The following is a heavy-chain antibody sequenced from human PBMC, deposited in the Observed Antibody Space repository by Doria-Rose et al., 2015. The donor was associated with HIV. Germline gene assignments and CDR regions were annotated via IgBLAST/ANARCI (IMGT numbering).Heavy chain of an antibody. Sequence: ESGPVLVKPTETLTLTCTVSGVSLSSPGMGVSWIRQPPGKALEWLANMFSDDGRSYTTSLKSRLTISRGTFKSQVVLTMTDMDPVDTATYYCARIKSSRWYHKYYFDFWGRGTLVIVSA. V-gene: IGHV2-26*01. D-gene: IGHD6-13*01. J-gene: IGHJ4*02. CDR3: ARIKSSRWYHKYYFDF. CDR1: GVSLSSPGMG. CDR2: MFSDDGR.